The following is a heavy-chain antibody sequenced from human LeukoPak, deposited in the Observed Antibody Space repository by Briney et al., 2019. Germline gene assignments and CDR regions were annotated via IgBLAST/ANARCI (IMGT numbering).Heavy chain of an antibody. J-gene: IGHJ4*02. V-gene: IGHV4-4*07. Sequence: SETLSLTCTVSGGSISNYYWSWIRQPAGKGLEWIGRIYSSGSTDYNPSLKSRVTMSVDTSKNQFSLNLRSVTAADTAVYYCARGPPPDFDCWGQGTLVIVSS. CDR2: IYSSGST. CDR3: ARGPPPDFDC. CDR1: GGSISNYY.